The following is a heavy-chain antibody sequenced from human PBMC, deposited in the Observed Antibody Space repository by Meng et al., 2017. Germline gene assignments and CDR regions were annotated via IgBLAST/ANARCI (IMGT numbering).Heavy chain of an antibody. CDR1: GFTFSSYA. CDR3: ARDQEEGFDY. Sequence: GESLKISCAASGFTFSSYAMHWVSQAPGKGLEWVAVISYDGSNKYYADSVKGRFTISRENSKNTLYLQMNSLRAEDTAVYYCARDQEEGFDYWARGPL. J-gene: IGHJ4*02. CDR2: ISYDGSNK. V-gene: IGHV3-30*01.